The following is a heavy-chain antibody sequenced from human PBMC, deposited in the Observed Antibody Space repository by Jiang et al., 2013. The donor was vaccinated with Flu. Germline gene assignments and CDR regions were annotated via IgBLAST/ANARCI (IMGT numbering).Heavy chain of an antibody. CDR3: ARSFGVSVDY. J-gene: IGHJ4*02. V-gene: IGHV5-51*01. CDR1: GYNFANYW. CDR2: IYPGDSDT. D-gene: IGHD5/OR15-5a*01. Sequence: SLKISCQGSGYNFANYWIGWVRQMPGKGLEWMGIIYPGDSDTRYSPSFQGQVTISADKSISTAYLQWSSLKASDTAMYYCARSFGVSVDYWGQGTLVTVSS.